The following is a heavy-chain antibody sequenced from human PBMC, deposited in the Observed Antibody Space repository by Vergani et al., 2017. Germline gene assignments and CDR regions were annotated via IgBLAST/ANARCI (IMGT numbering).Heavy chain of an antibody. J-gene: IGHJ6*02. Sequence: QVQLVQSGAEVKKPGASVKVSCKASGYTFTGYYMHWVRQAPGQGLEWMGWINPNSGGTNYAQKFQGRVTMTRDTSISTAYMELSRLRSDDTAVYYCAREAYYGSGSYYPPLEYGMDVWGQGTTVTVSS. CDR1: GYTFTGYY. V-gene: IGHV1-2*02. CDR3: AREAYYGSGSYYPPLEYGMDV. D-gene: IGHD3-10*01. CDR2: INPNSGGT.